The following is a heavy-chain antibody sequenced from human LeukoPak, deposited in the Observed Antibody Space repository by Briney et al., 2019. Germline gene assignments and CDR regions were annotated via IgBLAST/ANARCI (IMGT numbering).Heavy chain of an antibody. CDR2: INHSGST. D-gene: IGHD6-19*01. CDR1: GGSFSGYY. Sequence: SETLSLTCAVYGGSFSGYYWSWIRQPPGKGLEWIGEINHSGSTNYNPSLKSRVTISVDTSKNQFSLKLSSVTAADTAVYYCAASYSSGWYHYYYYYGRDVWGQGTTVTVSS. CDR3: AASYSSGWYHYYYYYGRDV. J-gene: IGHJ6*02. V-gene: IGHV4-34*01.